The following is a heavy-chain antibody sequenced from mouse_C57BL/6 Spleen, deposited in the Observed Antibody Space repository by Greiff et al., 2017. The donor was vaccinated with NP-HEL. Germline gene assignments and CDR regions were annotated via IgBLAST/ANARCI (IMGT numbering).Heavy chain of an antibody. CDR3: ARSHYYGSSSYFGY. D-gene: IGHD1-1*01. CDR2: IDPSDSET. V-gene: IGHV1-52*01. J-gene: IGHJ2*01. CDR1: GYTFTSYW. Sequence: QVQLQQPGAELVRPGSSVKLSCKASGYTFTSYWMHWVKQRPIQGLEWIGNIDPSDSETHYNQKFKDKATLTVDKSSSTAYMQLSSLTSEDSAVYYCARSHYYGSSSYFGYWGQGTTLSVSS.